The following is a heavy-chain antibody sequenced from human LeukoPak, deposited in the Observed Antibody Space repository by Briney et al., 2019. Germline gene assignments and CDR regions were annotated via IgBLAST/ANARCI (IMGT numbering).Heavy chain of an antibody. V-gene: IGHV1-18*01. D-gene: IGHD2-2*01. CDR2: ISAYNGNT. J-gene: IGHJ4*02. CDR1: GGTFSSYA. CDR3: ARDISRGYCSSTSCYGDFDY. Sequence: ASVKVSCKASGGTFSSYAISWVRQAPGQGLEWMGWISAYNGNTNYAQKLQGRVTMTTDTSTSTAYMELRSLRSDDTAVYYCARDISRGYCSSTSCYGDFDYWGQGTLVTVSS.